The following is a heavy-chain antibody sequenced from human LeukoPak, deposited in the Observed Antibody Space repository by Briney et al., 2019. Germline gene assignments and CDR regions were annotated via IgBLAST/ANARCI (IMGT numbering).Heavy chain of an antibody. J-gene: IGHJ5*02. CDR2: VYYTGTS. CDR1: GGFISNSNYY. CDR3: ARDKYGENNWFDP. D-gene: IGHD4-17*01. Sequence: SETLSLTCTVSGGFISNSNYYWAWIRQVPGKGLEWIGTVYYTGTSYTNPSLKSRVTISVDTSKNQFSLNLTSVTAADTAVYYCARDKYGENNWFDPWGQGTLVTVSS. V-gene: IGHV4-39*07.